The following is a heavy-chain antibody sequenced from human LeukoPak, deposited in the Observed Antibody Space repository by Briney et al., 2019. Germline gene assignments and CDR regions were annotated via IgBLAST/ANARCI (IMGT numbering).Heavy chain of an antibody. V-gene: IGHV3-48*02. J-gene: IGHJ4*02. Sequence: GGSLRLSCAASGFTVSSYNMNWVRQAPGKGLEWVSYISSSSRTIYYADSVKGRFTISRDSAKNSLYLQMNSLRDEDTAVYYCARDVSGSYLFGNWGQGTLVTVSS. CDR1: GFTVSSYN. CDR3: ARDVSGSYLFGN. D-gene: IGHD1-26*01. CDR2: ISSSSRTI.